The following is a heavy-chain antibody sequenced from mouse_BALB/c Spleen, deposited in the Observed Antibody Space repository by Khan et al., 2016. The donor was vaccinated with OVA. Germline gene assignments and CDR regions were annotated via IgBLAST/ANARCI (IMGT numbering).Heavy chain of an antibody. J-gene: IGHJ3*01. Sequence: EVQLQQSGAEFVRPGALVKLSCKASGFNIKDYYMHWVKQRPEQGLEWIGWIDPENGNTIYDPKFQDKASITAATSSNTAYLQLSSLTSEDTAVYYCARGEVRFAYWGQGTLVTVSA. D-gene: IGHD2-14*01. CDR2: IDPENGNT. CDR3: ARGEVRFAY. CDR1: GFNIKDYY. V-gene: IGHV14-1*02.